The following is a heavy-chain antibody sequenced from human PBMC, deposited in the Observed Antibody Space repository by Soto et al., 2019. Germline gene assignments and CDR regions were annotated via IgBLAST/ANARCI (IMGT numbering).Heavy chain of an antibody. J-gene: IGHJ4*02. V-gene: IGHV3-74*01. Sequence: EVQLVESGGGLVQPGGSLRLSCAASGFTFSSDWMHWVRKAPGKGLVWVSRIKSDGIDTIYADSVKGRFTISRDNAKNTLYLQMNSLRAEDTAVYYCARIAVAGTGGWGADYLGQGALVSVSS. CDR1: GFTFSSDW. CDR2: IKSDGIDT. D-gene: IGHD6-19*01. CDR3: ARIAVAGTGGWGADY.